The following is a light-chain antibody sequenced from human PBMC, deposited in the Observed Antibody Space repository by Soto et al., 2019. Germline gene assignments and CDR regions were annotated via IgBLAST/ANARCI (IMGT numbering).Light chain of an antibody. CDR2: EVS. Sequence: QSALTQPASVSGSPGQSITISCTGTSSDVGSYNYVSWYQQHPGKAPKLMIYEVSNRPSGVSNRFSGSKSGNTASLTTSGLQAEDEADYYCSSYTSSSTYVFGTGTKATVL. V-gene: IGLV2-14*01. CDR3: SSYTSSSTYV. J-gene: IGLJ1*01. CDR1: SSDVGSYNY.